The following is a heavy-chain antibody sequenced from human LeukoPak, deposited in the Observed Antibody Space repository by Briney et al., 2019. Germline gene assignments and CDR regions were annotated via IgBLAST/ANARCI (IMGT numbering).Heavy chain of an antibody. CDR1: GGSFSGYY. J-gene: IGHJ3*02. Sequence: SETLSLTCAVYGGSFSGYYWSWIRQPPGKGLEWIGEINHSGSTNYNPSLKSRVTISVDTSKNQFSLKLSSVTAADTAVYYCARHRSSTPLDAFDIWGQGTMVTVSS. V-gene: IGHV4-34*01. CDR2: INHSGST. CDR3: ARHRSSTPLDAFDI.